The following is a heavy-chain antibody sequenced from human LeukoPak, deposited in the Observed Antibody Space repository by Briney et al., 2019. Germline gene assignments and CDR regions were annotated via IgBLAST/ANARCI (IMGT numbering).Heavy chain of an antibody. Sequence: SETLSLTCAVYGGSFSGYYWSWIRQPPGKGLEWIGEINHSGSTNYNPSLKSRVTISVDTSKNQFSLKLGSVTAADTAVYYCARRYSGYDFSWFDPWGQGTLVTVSS. J-gene: IGHJ5*02. V-gene: IGHV4-34*01. CDR2: INHSGST. CDR3: ARRYSGYDFSWFDP. CDR1: GGSFSGYY. D-gene: IGHD5-12*01.